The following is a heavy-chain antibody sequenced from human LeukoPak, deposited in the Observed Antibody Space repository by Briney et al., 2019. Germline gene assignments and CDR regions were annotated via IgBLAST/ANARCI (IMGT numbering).Heavy chain of an antibody. D-gene: IGHD4-11*01. CDR1: AYTFTSYY. CDR3: ARDTMTKRAAKSYFDF. Sequence: ASVKVSCKASAYTFTSYYMNWVRRAPGQGLEWMGWINPNSGGTNYAQNFQGRVTMTRDTSISTAYMELSRLRSDDTAVYYCARDTMTKRAAKSYFDFWGQGTRVTVSS. CDR2: INPNSGGT. J-gene: IGHJ4*02. V-gene: IGHV1-2*02.